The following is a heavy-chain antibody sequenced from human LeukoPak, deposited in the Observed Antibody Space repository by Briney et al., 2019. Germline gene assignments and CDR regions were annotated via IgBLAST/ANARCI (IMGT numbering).Heavy chain of an antibody. V-gene: IGHV4-39*01. CDR1: GVSISSSNSY. Sequence: SETLSLTCTVSGVSISSSNSYWGWIRQPPGKGLEWIGSIYYSGNTYYNSSLKSRVTISIDTSANLFSLKLNSVTAADTAFYLCARQTGSGLFILPGGQGTLVTVSS. J-gene: IGHJ4*02. D-gene: IGHD3-10*01. CDR2: IYYSGNT. CDR3: ARQTGSGLFILP.